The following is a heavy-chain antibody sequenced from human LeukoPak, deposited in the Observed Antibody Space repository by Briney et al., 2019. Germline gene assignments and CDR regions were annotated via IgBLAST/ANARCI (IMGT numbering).Heavy chain of an antibody. CDR1: GFTFSNYA. V-gene: IGHV3-23*01. Sequence: GGSLRFSCAASGFTFSNYALHWVRQAPGKGLEWVSGISVSGGSIYYADSVTGRFTISRDNSKDTLYLQMNSLRVEDTALYYCAKEHSVLTMMRGLDSWGQGTLVTVSS. D-gene: IGHD3-22*01. J-gene: IGHJ4*02. CDR3: AKEHSVLTMMRGLDS. CDR2: ISVSGGSI.